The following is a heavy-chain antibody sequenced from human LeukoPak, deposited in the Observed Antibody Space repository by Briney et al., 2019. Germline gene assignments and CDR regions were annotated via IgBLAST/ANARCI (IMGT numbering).Heavy chain of an antibody. D-gene: IGHD6-13*01. Sequence: GGSLRLYCAASGFTFSNAWMSWVRQAPGKGLEWVGRIKSKTDGGTTDYAAPVKGRFTISRDDSKNTLYLQMNSLKTEDTAVYYCTTGSLVRRDFDIWGQGTMVTVSS. CDR3: TTGSLVRRDFDI. CDR2: IKSKTDGGTT. J-gene: IGHJ3*02. V-gene: IGHV3-15*01. CDR1: GFTFSNAW.